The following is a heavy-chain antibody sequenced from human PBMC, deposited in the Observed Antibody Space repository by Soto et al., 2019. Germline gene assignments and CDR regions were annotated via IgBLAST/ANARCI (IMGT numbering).Heavy chain of an antibody. CDR3: ARALHCSGGSCYLDY. D-gene: IGHD2-15*01. Sequence: ASVKVSCKASGYTFTSYGISWVRQAPGQGLEWMGWISAYNGNTNYAQKLQGRVTMTTDTSTSTAYMELRSLRSDDTAVYYCARALHCSGGSCYLDYWGQGTLVTVSS. V-gene: IGHV1-18*01. J-gene: IGHJ4*02. CDR2: ISAYNGNT. CDR1: GYTFTSYG.